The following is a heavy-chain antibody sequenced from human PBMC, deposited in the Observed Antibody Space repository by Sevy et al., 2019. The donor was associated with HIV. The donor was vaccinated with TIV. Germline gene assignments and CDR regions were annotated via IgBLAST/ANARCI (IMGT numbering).Heavy chain of an antibody. Sequence: GGSLRLSCAASGFTFGTYAMSWVRQAPGKGLEWVAVISYDGSNKYYADSVKGRFTISRDNSKNTLYLQMNSLRAEDTAVYYCAREGREQHHDYWGQGTLVTVSS. CDR2: ISYDGSNK. CDR1: GFTFGTYA. CDR3: AREGREQHHDY. D-gene: IGHD6-13*01. V-gene: IGHV3-30-3*01. J-gene: IGHJ4*02.